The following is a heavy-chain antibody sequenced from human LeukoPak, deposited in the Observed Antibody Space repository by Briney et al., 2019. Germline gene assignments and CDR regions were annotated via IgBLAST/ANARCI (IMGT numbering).Heavy chain of an antibody. CDR1: RYTFTGYY. V-gene: IGHV1-2*02. CDR2: INPNSGGT. D-gene: IGHD5-18*01. CDR3: ARVKSPSYGYSVFVY. Sequence: ASVKVSCKASRYTFTGYYMHWVRQAPGQGLEWLGWINPNSGGTNYAQKFQGRVTMTRDTSISTAYMELSRLRSDDTAVYYCARVKSPSYGYSVFVYWGQGTLVTVSS. J-gene: IGHJ4*02.